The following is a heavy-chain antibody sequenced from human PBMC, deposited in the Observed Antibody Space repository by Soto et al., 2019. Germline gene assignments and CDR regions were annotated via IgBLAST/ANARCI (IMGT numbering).Heavy chain of an antibody. CDR3: ARSAAADAQAHFDY. CDR1: GGSTSSGGYY. CDR2: IYYSGST. Sequence: QVQLQESGPGLVKPSQTLSLTCTVSGGSTSSGGYYWSWIRQHPGKGLEWIGYIYYSGSTYYNPSLKSRVTISVDTSKNQFSLKLSSVTAVDTAVYYCARSAAADAQAHFDYWGQGTLVTVSS. D-gene: IGHD6-13*01. J-gene: IGHJ4*02. V-gene: IGHV4-31*03.